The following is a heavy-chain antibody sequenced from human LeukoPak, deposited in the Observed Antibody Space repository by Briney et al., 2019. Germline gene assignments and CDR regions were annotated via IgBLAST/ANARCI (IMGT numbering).Heavy chain of an antibody. CDR3: ARENSGSYREFDY. CDR1: GGSFSDYY. V-gene: IGHV4-34*01. Sequence: SETLSLTCTIYGGSFSDYYWSWIRQPPGKGLAWIGEINHSGSTNYNPSLKSRVTISVDTSKNQFSLKLSSVTAADTAVFYCARENSGSYREFDYWGQGTLVTVSS. D-gene: IGHD1-26*01. CDR2: INHSGST. J-gene: IGHJ4*02.